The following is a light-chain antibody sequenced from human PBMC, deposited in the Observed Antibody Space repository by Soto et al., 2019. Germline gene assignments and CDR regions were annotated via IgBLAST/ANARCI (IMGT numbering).Light chain of an antibody. J-gene: IGKJ1*01. Sequence: EIVFTQSRAPVSLAPGESPTLSCRASQSVSNNYLAWYQQKPGQAPRLLIYGASSRVTGIPDRFSGSGSGTDFTLTISRLEPEDSAVYYCQQYGSPPWTFGQGTKVDIK. V-gene: IGKV3-20*01. CDR1: QSVSNNY. CDR3: QQYGSPPWT. CDR2: GAS.